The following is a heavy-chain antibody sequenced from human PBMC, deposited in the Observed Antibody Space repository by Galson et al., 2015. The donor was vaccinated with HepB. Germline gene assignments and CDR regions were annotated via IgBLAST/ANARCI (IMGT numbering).Heavy chain of an antibody. CDR2: IYSGGST. CDR1: GFTVSSNY. CDR3: ARDVPLFGELLDADYYYYGMDV. Sequence: SLRLSCAASGFTVSSNYMSWVRQAPGKGLEWVSVIYSGGSTYYADSVKGRFTISRDNSKNTLYLQMNSLRAEDTAVYYCARDVPLFGELLDADYYYYGMDVWGQGTTVTVSS. J-gene: IGHJ6*02. D-gene: IGHD3-10*01. V-gene: IGHV3-66*01.